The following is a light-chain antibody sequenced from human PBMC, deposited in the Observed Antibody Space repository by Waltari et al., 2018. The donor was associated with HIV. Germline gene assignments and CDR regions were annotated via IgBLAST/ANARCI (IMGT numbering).Light chain of an antibody. V-gene: IGKV3-20*01. CDR2: GAS. Sequence: EIVLTQSPGTLSLSPGERATLSCRASQSVDSTYLAWYQQKPGQAPRLFIYGASNRATGIPDRFSGGGSGTDFTLTISRLEPEDFAVYYCQQYGASPLTFGGGTKVEI. J-gene: IGKJ4*01. CDR1: QSVDSTY. CDR3: QQYGASPLT.